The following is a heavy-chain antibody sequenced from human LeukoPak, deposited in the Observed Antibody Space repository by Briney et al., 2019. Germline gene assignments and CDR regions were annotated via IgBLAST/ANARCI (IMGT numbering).Heavy chain of an antibody. CDR2: INHSGST. Sequence: PSETLSLTCAVYGGSFSGYYWSWIRQPPGKGLEWIGQINHSGSTNYNPSLKSRVTISVDTSKNQFSLKLSSVTAADTAVYYCARHRSRLFAHYFDYWGQGTLVTVSS. CDR3: ARHRSRLFAHYFDY. J-gene: IGHJ4*02. CDR1: GGSFSGYY. D-gene: IGHD3-10*02. V-gene: IGHV4-34*01.